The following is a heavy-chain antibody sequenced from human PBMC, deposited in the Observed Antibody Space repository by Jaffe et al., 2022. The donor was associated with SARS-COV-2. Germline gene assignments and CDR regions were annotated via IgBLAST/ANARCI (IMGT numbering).Heavy chain of an antibody. V-gene: IGHV4-59*01. CDR1: GDSITSSY. J-gene: IGHJ2*01. CDR3: TKDLTPGSYWYFDL. D-gene: IGHD6-25*01. CDR2: MYHNGNT. Sequence: QVQLQESGPGLVKSSETLSLTCTVSGDSITSSYWSWIRQPPGKGLEWIGYMYHNGNTNYNPSLKSRVTISVDTSKKQFSLKLSSVTAEDTAVYYCTKDLTPGSYWYFDLWGRGTLVTVSS.